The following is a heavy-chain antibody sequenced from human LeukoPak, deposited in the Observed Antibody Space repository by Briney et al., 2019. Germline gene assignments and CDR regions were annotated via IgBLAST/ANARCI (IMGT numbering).Heavy chain of an antibody. CDR1: GGSISSCY. CDR3: ARDGIVVVPAATPTTGMDV. J-gene: IGHJ6*02. D-gene: IGHD2-2*01. V-gene: IGHV4-4*07. Sequence: PSETLSLTCTVSGGSISSCYWSWIRQPAGKGLEWIGRIYTSGSTNYNPSLKSRVTMSVDTSKNQFSLKLSSVTAADTAVYYCARDGIVVVPAATPTTGMDVWGQGTTVTVSS. CDR2: IYTSGST.